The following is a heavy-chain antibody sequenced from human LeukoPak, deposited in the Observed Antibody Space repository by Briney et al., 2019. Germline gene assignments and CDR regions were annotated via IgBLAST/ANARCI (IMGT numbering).Heavy chain of an antibody. CDR3: ASGSGSYRTPYYYMDV. D-gene: IGHD3-10*01. CDR2: IYSGGST. J-gene: IGHJ6*03. Sequence: PGGSLRLSCAASGFTVSSNYMSWVRQAPGKGLEWVSDIYSGGSTYYADSVKGRFTISRDNSKNTVYLQMNSLRAEDTAVYYCASGSGSYRTPYYYMDVWGTGTTVTVSS. V-gene: IGHV3-53*01. CDR1: GFTVSSNY.